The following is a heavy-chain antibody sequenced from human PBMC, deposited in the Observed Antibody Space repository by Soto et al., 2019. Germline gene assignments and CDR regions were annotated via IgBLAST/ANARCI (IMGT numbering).Heavy chain of an antibody. CDR3: ASHGPPHYGSGSYSVNY. J-gene: IGHJ4*02. D-gene: IGHD3-10*01. V-gene: IGHV1-69*02. CDR1: GGTFSSYT. CDR2: IIPILGIA. Sequence: SVKVSCKASGGTFSSYTISWVRQAPGQGLEWMGRIIPILGIANYAQKFQGRVTITADKSTSTAYMELSSLRSEDTAVYYCASHGPPHYGSGSYSVNYWGKGTLVTVSS.